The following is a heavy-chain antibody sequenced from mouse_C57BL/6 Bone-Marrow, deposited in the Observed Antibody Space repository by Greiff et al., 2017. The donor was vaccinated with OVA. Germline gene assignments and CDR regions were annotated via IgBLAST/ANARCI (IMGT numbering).Heavy chain of an antibody. D-gene: IGHD3-2*02. CDR1: GYAFSISW. V-gene: IGHV1-82*01. CDR2: IYPGDGDT. Sequence: VQLQQSGPELVKPGASVKISCKASGYAFSISWMNWVKQRPGKGLEWIGRIYPGDGDTNYNGKFKGKATLTADKSSSTAYMQLSSLTSEDSAVYFCARGDSSGYDYGFDYWGQGTTLTVSS. J-gene: IGHJ2*01. CDR3: ARGDSSGYDYGFDY.